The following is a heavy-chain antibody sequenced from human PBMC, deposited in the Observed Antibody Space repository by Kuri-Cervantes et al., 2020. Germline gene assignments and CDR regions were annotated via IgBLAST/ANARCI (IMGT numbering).Heavy chain of an antibody. CDR3: AQGGNKDY. CDR2: IKQDGSEK. J-gene: IGHJ4*02. D-gene: IGHD4-23*01. V-gene: IGHV3-7*01. CDR1: GFTFSSYW. Sequence: LSLTCAASGFTFSSYWMSWVRQAPGKGLEWVANIKQDGSEKYYVDSVKGRFTISRDNAKNSLYLQMNSLRAEDTAVYYCAQGGNKDYWGQGTLVTVSS.